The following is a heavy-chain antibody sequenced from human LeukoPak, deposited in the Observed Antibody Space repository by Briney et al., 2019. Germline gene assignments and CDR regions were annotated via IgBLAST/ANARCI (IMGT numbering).Heavy chain of an antibody. D-gene: IGHD1-26*01. Sequence: PSETLSLTCNVSGVSISSSSYYWGWIRQPPGKGLEWIGSIHSSGSTYYNSSLKSRVTISIDTSKNQVSLKMSSVTAADTAVYYCARHPWGAVSYNWFDPWGQGTLVTVSS. V-gene: IGHV4-39*01. CDR2: IHSSGST. CDR3: ARHPWGAVSYNWFDP. CDR1: GVSISSSSYY. J-gene: IGHJ5*02.